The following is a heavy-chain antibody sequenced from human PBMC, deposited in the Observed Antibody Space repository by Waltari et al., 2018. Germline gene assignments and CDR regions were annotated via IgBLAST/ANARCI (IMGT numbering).Heavy chain of an antibody. Sequence: EVQLVESGGGLVQPGGSLRLSCAASGFTFSSYSMTWFRQAPGKGLEWVSYISSSSSTIYYADSVKVRFTISRDNAKNSLYLQMNSLRAEDTAVYYCASVAEVVAATPGYWGQGTLVTVSS. CDR3: ASVAEVVAATPGY. V-gene: IGHV3-48*04. CDR2: ISSSSSTI. J-gene: IGHJ4*02. CDR1: GFTFSSYS. D-gene: IGHD2-15*01.